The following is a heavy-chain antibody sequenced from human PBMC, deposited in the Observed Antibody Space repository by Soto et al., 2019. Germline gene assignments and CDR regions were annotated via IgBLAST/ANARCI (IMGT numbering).Heavy chain of an antibody. CDR1: GVSVSNSNYY. V-gene: IGHV4-39*01. CDR3: VRPRNSLLTQASFDY. CDR2: VYYRGRS. J-gene: IGHJ4*02. D-gene: IGHD2-8*01. Sequence: PSETLSLTCTVSGVSVSNSNYYWGWILQSPGKGLEWIGSVYYRGRSYSKSSVKSRVTISVDTSKNQFSLNLNSVTASDTAVYHCVRPRNSLLTQASFDYWGPGALVTVSS.